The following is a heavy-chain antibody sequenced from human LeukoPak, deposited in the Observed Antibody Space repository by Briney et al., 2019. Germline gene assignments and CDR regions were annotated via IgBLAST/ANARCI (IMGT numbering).Heavy chain of an antibody. CDR2: IYSGGST. V-gene: IGHV3-66*02. D-gene: IGHD1-14*01. CDR3: ARKVTEDYYYYYMDV. Sequence: PGGSLRLSCAASGFTVSSNYMSWVRQAPGKGLEWVSVIYSGGSTYYADSVKGRFTISRDNSKNTLYLQMNSLRAEDTAVYYCARKVTEDYYYYYMDVWGKGTTVTVSS. J-gene: IGHJ6*03. CDR1: GFTVSSNY.